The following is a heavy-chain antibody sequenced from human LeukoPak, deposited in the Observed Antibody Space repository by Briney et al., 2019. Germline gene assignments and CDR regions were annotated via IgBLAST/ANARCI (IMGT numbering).Heavy chain of an antibody. CDR1: GYTFTGYY. J-gene: IGHJ6*02. Sequence: GASVKVSCKASGYTFTGYYMHWVRQAPGQGLEWMGWINPNSGGTNYAQKLQGRVTMTTDTSTSTAYMELRSLRSDDTAVYYCARRGKPAAIRWNYYYYGMDVWGQGTTVTVSS. V-gene: IGHV1-2*02. CDR2: INPNSGGT. CDR3: ARRGKPAAIRWNYYYYGMDV. D-gene: IGHD2-2*02.